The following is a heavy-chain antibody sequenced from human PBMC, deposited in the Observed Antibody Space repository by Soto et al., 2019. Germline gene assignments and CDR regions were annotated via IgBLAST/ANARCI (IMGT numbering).Heavy chain of an antibody. V-gene: IGHV4-34*01. J-gene: IGHJ4*02. Sequence: SETLSLTCAVYGGSFSGYYWSWIRQPPGKGLEWIGEINHSGSTNYNPSLKSRVTISVDTSKNQFSLKLSSVTAADTAVYYCARTINPCGGDCYYYFDYWGQGTLVTVSS. CDR1: GGSFSGYY. CDR2: INHSGST. D-gene: IGHD2-21*01. CDR3: ARTINPCGGDCYYYFDY.